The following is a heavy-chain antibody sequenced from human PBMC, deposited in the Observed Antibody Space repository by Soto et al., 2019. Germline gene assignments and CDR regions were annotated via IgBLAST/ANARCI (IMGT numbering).Heavy chain of an antibody. CDR3: ARDLSIAVAGDYYYYYGMDV. J-gene: IGHJ6*02. Sequence: GASVKVSCKASGYTFTSYAMHWVRQAPGQRLEWMGWINAGNGNTKYSQKFQGRVTITRDTSASTAYVELSSLRSEDTAVYYCARDLSIAVAGDYYYYYGMDVWGQGTTVTVSS. CDR2: INAGNGNT. V-gene: IGHV1-3*01. CDR1: GYTFTSYA. D-gene: IGHD6-19*01.